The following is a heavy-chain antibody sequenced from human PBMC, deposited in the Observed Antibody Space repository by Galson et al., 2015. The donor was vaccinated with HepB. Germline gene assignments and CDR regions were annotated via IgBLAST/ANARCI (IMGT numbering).Heavy chain of an antibody. V-gene: IGHV1-46*01. Sequence: SVKVSCKAPGYTFTSYYMHWVRQAPGQGLEWMGIINPSGGSTSYAQKFQGRVTMTRDTSTSTVYMELSSLRSEDTAVYYCARDFNTALGGGYQFDYWGQGTLVTVSS. CDR1: GYTFTSYY. D-gene: IGHD5-18*01. CDR2: INPSGGST. J-gene: IGHJ4*02. CDR3: ARDFNTALGGGYQFDY.